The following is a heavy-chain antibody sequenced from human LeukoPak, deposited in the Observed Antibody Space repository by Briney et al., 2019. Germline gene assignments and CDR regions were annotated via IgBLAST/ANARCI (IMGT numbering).Heavy chain of an antibody. CDR3: ARDRSGTLYYYYYMDV. Sequence: SETLSLTCTVSGGSISSGSYYWSWIRQPAGKGLEWIGRIYTSGSTNYNPSLKSRVTISVDTSKNQFSLKLSSVTAADTAVYYCARDRSGTLYYYYYMDVWGKGTTVTVSS. D-gene: IGHD3-10*01. CDR1: GGSISSGSYY. J-gene: IGHJ6*03. V-gene: IGHV4-61*02. CDR2: IYTSGST.